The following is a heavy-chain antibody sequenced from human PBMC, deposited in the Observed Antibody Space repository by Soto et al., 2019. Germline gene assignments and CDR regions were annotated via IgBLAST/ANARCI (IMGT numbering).Heavy chain of an antibody. Sequence: PGGSLRLSCAASGFTFSSYGMHWVRQAPGKGLEWVAVIWYDGSNKYYADSVKGRFTISRDNSKNTLYLQMNSLRAEDTAVYYCAIGYYDSSGYYLFDYWGQGTLVTVSS. CDR2: IWYDGSNK. CDR1: GFTFSSYG. D-gene: IGHD3-22*01. J-gene: IGHJ4*02. V-gene: IGHV3-33*01. CDR3: AIGYYDSSGYYLFDY.